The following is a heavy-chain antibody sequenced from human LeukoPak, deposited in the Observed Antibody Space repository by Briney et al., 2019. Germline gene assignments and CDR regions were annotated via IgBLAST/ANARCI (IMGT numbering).Heavy chain of an antibody. V-gene: IGHV3-48*03. Sequence: GGSLRLSCAASGFTFSSYEMNWVRQAPGKGLEWVSYISSSGSTIYYADSVKDLFTISRDNAKNSLYLQMNSLRAEDTAVYYRARDDLFDYWGQGTLVTVSS. CDR3: ARDDLFDY. CDR2: ISSSGSTI. CDR1: GFTFSSYE. J-gene: IGHJ4*02.